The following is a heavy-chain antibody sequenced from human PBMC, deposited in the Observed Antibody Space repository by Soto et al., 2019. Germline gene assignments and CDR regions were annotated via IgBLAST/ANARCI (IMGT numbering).Heavy chain of an antibody. V-gene: IGHV1-69*01. J-gene: IGHJ6*02. CDR3: ARSLLRRLLNSYYYYGMDV. Sequence: PVEPSREAPRGSFGSCASCWARQDPGKGLEWMGGIIPIFGTANYAQKFQGRVTITADESTSTAYMELSSLRSEDTAVYYCARSLLRRLLNSYYYYGMDVWGQAHTVTGS. D-gene: IGHD3-10*01. CDR1: RGSFGSCA. CDR2: IIPIFGTA.